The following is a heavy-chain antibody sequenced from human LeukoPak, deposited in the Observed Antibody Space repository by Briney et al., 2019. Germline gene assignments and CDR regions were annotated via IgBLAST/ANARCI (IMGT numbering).Heavy chain of an antibody. CDR3: ASTSRGIVVVPAAEYYYYGMDV. Sequence: GASVTVSCKASGYTFTGYYMHWVRQAPGQGLEWMGWINPNSGGTNYAHKFQGRVTMTRDTSHSTAYRELSRLSSDDTAVYYCASTSRGIVVVPAAEYYYYGMDVWGQGTTVTVSS. J-gene: IGHJ6*02. CDR1: GYTFTGYY. D-gene: IGHD2-2*01. CDR2: INPNSGGT. V-gene: IGHV1-2*02.